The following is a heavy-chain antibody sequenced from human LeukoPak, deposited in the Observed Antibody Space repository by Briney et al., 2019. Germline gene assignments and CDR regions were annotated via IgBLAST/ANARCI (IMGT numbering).Heavy chain of an antibody. Sequence: PGGSLRLSCAASGFIFSHYGMHWVRQAPGKGLEWVAVIWSDGSNRFYADSVKGRFTISRDNSQNTVFLQKNSRRAEDTAMYYCARDAQRGFDYSNSLEYWGHGTLVTVSS. CDR3: ARDAQRGFDYSNSLEY. CDR1: GFIFSHYG. V-gene: IGHV3-33*01. J-gene: IGHJ4*01. D-gene: IGHD4-11*01. CDR2: IWSDGSNR.